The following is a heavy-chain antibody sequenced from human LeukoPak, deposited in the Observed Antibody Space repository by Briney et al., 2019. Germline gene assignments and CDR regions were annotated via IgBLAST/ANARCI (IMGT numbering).Heavy chain of an antibody. CDR2: IYPGASDT. CDR1: GYSLTNHW. J-gene: IGHJ4*02. D-gene: IGHD3-22*01. Sequence: ESLKTSCKGSGYSLTNHWLGWGPQVPGKGVELMGVIYPGASDTRYSPSVQAQATNSTDRTRPTAYRQGSSLKASETAAYYCATLDYYNSSLAYCGQGTLVT. V-gene: IGHV5-51*01. CDR3: ATLDYYNSSLAY.